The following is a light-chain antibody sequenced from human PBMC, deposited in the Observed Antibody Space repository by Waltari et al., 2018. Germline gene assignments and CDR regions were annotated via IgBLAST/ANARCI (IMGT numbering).Light chain of an antibody. Sequence: EIVLTQSPGTLSVSPGERVTVSCRASQTITGSWLTWYHQKPGQAPRLLIYGASNRAPCIPDRFSGSGSGTDFTLTISRLEPEDSAVYYCQQYDGSVVTFGGGKKVEIK. CDR3: QQYDGSVVT. CDR2: GAS. CDR1: QTITGSW. J-gene: IGKJ4*01. V-gene: IGKV3-20*01.